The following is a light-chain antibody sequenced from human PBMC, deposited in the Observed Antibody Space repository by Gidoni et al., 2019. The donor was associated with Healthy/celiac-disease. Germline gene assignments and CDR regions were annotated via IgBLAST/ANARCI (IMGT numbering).Light chain of an antibody. J-gene: IGKJ2*01. Sequence: DIVMTQSPDSLAVSLGERATNHCKSSQSVLYSSNNKNYLAWYQQKPGQPPKLLIYWASTRESGVPDRFSGSGSGTDFTLTISSLQAEDVAVYYCQQYYSTVVTFGQGTKLEIK. CDR3: QQYYSTVVT. V-gene: IGKV4-1*01. CDR1: QSVLYSSNNKNY. CDR2: WAS.